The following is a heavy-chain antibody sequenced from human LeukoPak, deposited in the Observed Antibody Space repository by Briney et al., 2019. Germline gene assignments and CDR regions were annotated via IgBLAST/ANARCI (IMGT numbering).Heavy chain of an antibody. Sequence: PSETLSLTCTVSGGSISSGGYYWSWIRQHPGKGLEWIGYIYYSGSTYYNPSLKSRVTISVDTSKNQFSLKLSSVTAADTAVYYCARMRSSRGFDYWGQGTLVTASA. D-gene: IGHD6-6*01. CDR3: ARMRSSRGFDY. J-gene: IGHJ4*02. CDR2: IYYSGST. CDR1: GGSISSGGYY. V-gene: IGHV4-31*03.